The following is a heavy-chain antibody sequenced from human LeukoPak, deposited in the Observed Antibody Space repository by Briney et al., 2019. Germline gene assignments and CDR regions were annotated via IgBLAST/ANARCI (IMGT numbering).Heavy chain of an antibody. CDR1: GGSFSGYY. CDR2: INHSGST. J-gene: IGHJ4*02. CDR3: ARFYDFWSGYTL. D-gene: IGHD3-3*01. V-gene: IGHV4-34*01. Sequence: SETLSLTCAVYGGSFSGYYWSWIRQPPGKGLEWIGEINHSGSTNYNPSLKSRVTISVDTSKNQFSLKLSSVTAADTAVYYCARFYDFWSGYTLWGQGTLVTVSS.